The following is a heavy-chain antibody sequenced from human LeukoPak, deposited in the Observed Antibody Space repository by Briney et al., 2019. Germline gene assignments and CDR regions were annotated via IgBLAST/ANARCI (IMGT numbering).Heavy chain of an antibody. V-gene: IGHV3-21*01. J-gene: IGHJ4*02. CDR1: GFTFSSYS. D-gene: IGHD5-24*01. Sequence: GGSLRLSCAASGFTFSSYSMNWVRQAPGKGLEWVSSISSSSSYIYYADSVKGRFTISRDNAKNSLYLQMDSLRAEDTAVYYCARPSRDGYNYDWYFDYWGQGTLVTVSS. CDR3: ARPSRDGYNYDWYFDY. CDR2: ISSSSSYI.